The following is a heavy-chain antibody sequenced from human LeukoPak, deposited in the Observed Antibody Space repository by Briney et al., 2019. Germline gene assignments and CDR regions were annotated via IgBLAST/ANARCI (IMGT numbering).Heavy chain of an antibody. V-gene: IGHV1-18*01. D-gene: IGHD3-22*01. CDR3: AVNYYDSSGQRAFDI. Sequence: ASVKVSCKASGYTFTSYGISWVRQAPGQGLEWMGWISAYNGNTNYVQKLQGRVTMTTDTSTSTAYMELRSLRSDDTALYYCAVNYYDSSGQRAFDIWGQGTMVTVSS. J-gene: IGHJ3*02. CDR1: GYTFTSYG. CDR2: ISAYNGNT.